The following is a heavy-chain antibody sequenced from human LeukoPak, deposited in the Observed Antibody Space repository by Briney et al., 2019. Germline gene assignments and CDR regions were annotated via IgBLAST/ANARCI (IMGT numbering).Heavy chain of an antibody. V-gene: IGHV1-2*02. Sequence: ASVKVSCKASGYTFTGYYMHWVRQAPGQGLEWMGWINPNSGGTNYAQKFQGRVTMTRDTPISTAYMELSRLRSDDTAVYYCARDTIFGVVSYYYYYMDVWGKGTTVTVSS. CDR2: INPNSGGT. CDR1: GYTFTGYY. D-gene: IGHD3-3*01. J-gene: IGHJ6*03. CDR3: ARDTIFGVVSYYYYYMDV.